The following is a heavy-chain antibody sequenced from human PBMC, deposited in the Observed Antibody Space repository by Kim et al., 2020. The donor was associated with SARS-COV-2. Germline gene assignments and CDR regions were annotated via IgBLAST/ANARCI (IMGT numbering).Heavy chain of an antibody. V-gene: IGHV3-23*01. D-gene: IGHD6-19*01. CDR3: ATWAAVAGTGGLFDY. CDR1: GFTFSSYA. J-gene: IGHJ4*02. Sequence: GGSLRLSCAASGFTFSSYAMSWVRQAPGKGLEWVSAISGSGGSTYYADSVKGRFTISRDNSKNTLYLQMNSLRAEDTAVYYCATWAAVAGTGGLFDYWGQGTLVTVSS. CDR2: ISGSGGST.